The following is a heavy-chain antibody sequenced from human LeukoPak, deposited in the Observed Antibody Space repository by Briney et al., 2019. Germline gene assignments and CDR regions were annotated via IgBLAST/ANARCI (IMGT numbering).Heavy chain of an antibody. Sequence: PSETLSLTCAVYGGSFSGYYWNWLRQPPGKGLEWIGEINHSGSTNYNPSLTSRVTISVDTSKNQFSLKLSSVTAADTAVYYCARGWGTVTTDADPTHPPDAFDIWGQGTMVTVSS. CDR3: ARGWGTVTTDADPTHPPDAFDI. CDR2: INHSGST. D-gene: IGHD4-17*01. J-gene: IGHJ3*02. CDR1: GGSFSGYY. V-gene: IGHV4-34*01.